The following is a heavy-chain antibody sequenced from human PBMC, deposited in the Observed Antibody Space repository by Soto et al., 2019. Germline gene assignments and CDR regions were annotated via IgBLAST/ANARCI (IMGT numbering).Heavy chain of an antibody. CDR3: ARESVDTAMVWAGWFDP. Sequence: QVQLQESGPGLVKPSQTLSLTCTVSGGSISSGGYYWSWIRQHPGKGLAWIGYIYYSGSTYYNPSLKSRVTISVDTSKNQFSLKLSSVTAADTAVYYCARESVDTAMVWAGWFDPWGQGTLVTVSS. CDR2: IYYSGST. D-gene: IGHD5-18*01. CDR1: GGSISSGGYY. J-gene: IGHJ5*02. V-gene: IGHV4-31*03.